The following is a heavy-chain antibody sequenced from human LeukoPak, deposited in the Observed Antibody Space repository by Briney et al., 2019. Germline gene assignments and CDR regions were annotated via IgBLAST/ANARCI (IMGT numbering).Heavy chain of an antibody. Sequence: YIYYADSVKGRFTISRDNAKNSLYLQMNSLRAEDTAVYYCARAFSTTAFDYWGQGTLVTVSS. CDR2: YI. D-gene: IGHD4-17*01. J-gene: IGHJ4*02. V-gene: IGHV3-21*01. CDR3: ARAFSTTAFDY.